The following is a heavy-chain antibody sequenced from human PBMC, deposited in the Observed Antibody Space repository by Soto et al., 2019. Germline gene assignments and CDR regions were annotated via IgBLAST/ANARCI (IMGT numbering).Heavy chain of an antibody. CDR3: AHGSGWLSDY. J-gene: IGHJ4*02. Sequence: QITLKESGPPLLKPTQTLTLTCTFSGFSLSSFAVGVNWIRQPPGKAPEWLALIYWNVDNHYSPSLRNRLTVTKDTSKNQVVLTMTNVDPVDTATYYCAHGSGWLSDYWGQGTLVTVSS. CDR1: GFSLSSFAVG. V-gene: IGHV2-5*01. CDR2: IYWNVDN. D-gene: IGHD6-19*01.